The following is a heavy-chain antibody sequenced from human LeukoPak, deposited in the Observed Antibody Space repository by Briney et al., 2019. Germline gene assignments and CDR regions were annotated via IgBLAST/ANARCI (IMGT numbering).Heavy chain of an antibody. CDR3: AKGYCSSTSCYVGP. Sequence: PGRSLRLPCAASGFTFSSYAMHWVRQAPGKGLEWVAVISYDGSNKYYADSVKGRFTISRDNAKNSLYLQMNSLRAEDTALYYCAKGYCSSTSCYVGPWGQGTLVTVSS. CDR1: GFTFSSYA. J-gene: IGHJ5*02. D-gene: IGHD2-2*01. CDR2: ISYDGSNK. V-gene: IGHV3-30-3*01.